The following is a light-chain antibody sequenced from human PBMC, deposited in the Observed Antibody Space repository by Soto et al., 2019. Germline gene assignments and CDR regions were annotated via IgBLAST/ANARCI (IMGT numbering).Light chain of an antibody. CDR1: SSNIGSNT. CDR2: SNN. V-gene: IGLV1-44*01. CDR3: AAWDDSLNAVV. Sequence: QAELTQPPSASGTPGQRVTISCSGSSSNIGSNTVNWYQQLPGTAPKLLIYSNNQRPSGVPDRFSGSKSGTSASLAISGLRSEDEANFYCAAWDDSLNAVVFGGGTKVTVL. J-gene: IGLJ2*01.